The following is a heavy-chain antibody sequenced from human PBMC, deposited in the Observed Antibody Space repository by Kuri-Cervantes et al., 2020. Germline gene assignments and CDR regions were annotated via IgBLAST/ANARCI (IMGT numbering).Heavy chain of an antibody. V-gene: IGHV3-33*01. CDR1: GFTFGGYG. CDR3: ARRGGSITSDAFDI. Sequence: GESLKISCAGAGFTFGGYGMHWVRQAPGKGLEWVAVIRNDGGYKNYADSVKGRFTISRDNSRSTLYLHMKSLRAEATAVYYGARRGGSITSDAFDIWGQGTMVTVSS. CDR2: IRNDGGYK. D-gene: IGHD2-15*01. J-gene: IGHJ3*02.